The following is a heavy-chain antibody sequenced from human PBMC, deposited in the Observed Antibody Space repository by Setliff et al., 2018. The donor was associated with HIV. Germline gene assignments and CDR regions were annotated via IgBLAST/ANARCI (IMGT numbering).Heavy chain of an antibody. V-gene: IGHV4-34*01. Sequence: SETLSLTCAVYGDSFGGSHWTWIRQPPGKGLEWIGEINHSGSTNYNPSLKSRVTISVDKSKNQFSLKLSSVTAADTAVYFCARTYNFWSGYYDAFDIWGQGTMVTVSS. CDR3: ARTYNFWSGYYDAFDI. J-gene: IGHJ3*02. CDR2: INHSGST. D-gene: IGHD3-3*01. CDR1: GDSFGGSH.